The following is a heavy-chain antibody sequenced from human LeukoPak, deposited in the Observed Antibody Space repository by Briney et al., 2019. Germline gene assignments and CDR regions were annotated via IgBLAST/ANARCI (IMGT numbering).Heavy chain of an antibody. J-gene: IGHJ5*02. Sequence: ASVKVPCKASGYTFTNYGISWVRQAPGQGLEWLGWISPHNGNTIYAQKLQGRVTMTTDTSTSTAYMDLRSLRSDDTAMYYCARGGSGGSGGWFDPWGQGTLVTVSS. CDR1: GYTFTNYG. CDR3: ARGGSGGSGGWFDP. D-gene: IGHD2-15*01. V-gene: IGHV1-18*01. CDR2: ISPHNGNT.